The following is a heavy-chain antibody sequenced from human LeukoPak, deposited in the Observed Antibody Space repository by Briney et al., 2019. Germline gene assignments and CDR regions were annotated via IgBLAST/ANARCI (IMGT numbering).Heavy chain of an antibody. V-gene: IGHV3-66*01. J-gene: IGHJ4*02. D-gene: IGHD4-17*01. CDR3: ARDDPYGDRLFDY. Sequence: GGSLRLSCATSGFTVSSNYMSWVRQAPGKGLEWVSVIYSGGSTYYADSVKGRFTISRDNSKNTLYLQMNSLRAEDTAVYYCARDDPYGDRLFDYWGQGTLVTVSS. CDR1: GFTVSSNY. CDR2: IYSGGST.